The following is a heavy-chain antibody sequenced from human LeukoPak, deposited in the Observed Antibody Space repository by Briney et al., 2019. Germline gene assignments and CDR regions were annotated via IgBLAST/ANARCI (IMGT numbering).Heavy chain of an antibody. Sequence: WATLTLTCTVSAGSMNNDYWSWVRQLPGKGLECIGYLSYSGTTKYNPSFKSRVTLSVDTSKNLFSLKLTSVTAADTPVYYCARDPFDWGQGTLVIVSS. D-gene: IGHD3-3*01. CDR3: ARDPFD. J-gene: IGHJ4*02. CDR1: AGSMNNDY. V-gene: IGHV4-59*01. CDR2: LSYSGTT.